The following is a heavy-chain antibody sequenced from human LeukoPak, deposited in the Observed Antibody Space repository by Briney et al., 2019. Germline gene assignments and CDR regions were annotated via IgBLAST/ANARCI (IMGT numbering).Heavy chain of an antibody. Sequence: GGSLRLSCAASGFTFSSYAMSWVRQAPGKGLEWVSAISGSGGSTYYADSVKGRFTISKDNSKNTLYLQMNSLRAEDTAVYYCARDLGGPADYYYGMDVWGQGTTVTVSS. V-gene: IGHV3-23*01. CDR1: GFTFSSYA. CDR3: ARDLGGPADYYYGMDV. D-gene: IGHD3-16*01. CDR2: ISGSGGST. J-gene: IGHJ6*02.